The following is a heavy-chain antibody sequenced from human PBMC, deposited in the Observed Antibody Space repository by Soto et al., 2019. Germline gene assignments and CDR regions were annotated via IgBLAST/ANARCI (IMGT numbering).Heavy chain of an antibody. D-gene: IGHD6-19*01. J-gene: IGHJ4*02. CDR2: ISWNSGSI. CDR3: AKDGEWLVSYSFDY. Sequence: GGSLRLSCAASGFTFDDYAMHWVRQAPGKGLEWVSGISWNSGSIGYADSVKGRFTISRDNAKNSLYLQMNSLRAEDTALYYCAKDGEWLVSYSFDYWGQGTLVTVSS. CDR1: GFTFDDYA. V-gene: IGHV3-9*01.